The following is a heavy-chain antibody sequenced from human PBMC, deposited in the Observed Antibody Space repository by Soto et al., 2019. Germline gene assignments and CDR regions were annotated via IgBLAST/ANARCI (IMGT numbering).Heavy chain of an antibody. J-gene: IGHJ4*02. CDR2: IYHSGST. CDR1: GYSISSGYY. Sequence: SETLSLTCAVSGYSISSGYYWGWIRQPPGKGLEWIGSIYHSGSTYYNPSLKSRVTISVDTSKNQFSLKLSSVTAADTAVYYCARARGPGKFDYWGQGTLVTVSS. D-gene: IGHD3-16*01. V-gene: IGHV4-38-2*01. CDR3: ARARGPGKFDY.